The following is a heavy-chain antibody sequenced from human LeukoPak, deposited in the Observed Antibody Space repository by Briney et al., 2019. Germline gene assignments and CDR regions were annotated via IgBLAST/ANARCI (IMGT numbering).Heavy chain of an antibody. CDR3: AKDMIVVVTHDAFVI. Sequence: SETLSLTCTVSGGSISSSSYYWGWIRQPPGKGLEWIGSIYYSGSTYYNPSLKSRVTISVDTSKNQFSLKLSSVTAADTAVYYCAKDMIVVVTHDAFVIWGQGTMVTVSS. CDR1: GGSISSSSYY. J-gene: IGHJ3*02. D-gene: IGHD3-22*01. V-gene: IGHV4-39*02. CDR2: IYYSGST.